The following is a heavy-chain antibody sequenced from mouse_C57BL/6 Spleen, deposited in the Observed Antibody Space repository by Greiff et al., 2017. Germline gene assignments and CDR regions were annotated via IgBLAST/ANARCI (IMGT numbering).Heavy chain of an antibody. Sequence: QVQLQQPGTELVKPGASVKLSCKASGYTFTSYWMHWMKQRPGQGLEWIGNINPSNGGTNYNEKFKSKATLTVDKSSSTAYMQLSSLTSEDSAVYYCARSGSSGYGFAYWGQGTLVTVSA. D-gene: IGHD3-2*02. CDR3: ARSGSSGYGFAY. CDR2: INPSNGGT. J-gene: IGHJ3*01. CDR1: GYTFTSYW. V-gene: IGHV1-53*01.